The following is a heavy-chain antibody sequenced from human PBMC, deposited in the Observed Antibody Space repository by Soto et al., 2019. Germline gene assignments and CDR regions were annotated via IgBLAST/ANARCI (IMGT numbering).Heavy chain of an antibody. CDR2: IYYSGST. CDR3: TRHEGEAADDRPLDY. CDR1: GDSISSGTSY. J-gene: IGHJ4*02. Sequence: SETLSLTCTVSGDSISSGTSYWGWIRQTPGKGLEWIGTIYYSGSTHYSPSLKSRIIMSIDTSTNQFSLKLTSVTAADTAVYYCTRHEGEAADDRPLDYWGQGTLVTVSS. V-gene: IGHV4-39*01. D-gene: IGHD6-13*01.